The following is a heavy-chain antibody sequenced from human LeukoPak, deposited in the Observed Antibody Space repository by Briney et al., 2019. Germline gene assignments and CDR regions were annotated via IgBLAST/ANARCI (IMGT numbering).Heavy chain of an antibody. CDR3: ARIWFGESSNWFDP. V-gene: IGHV5-10-1*01. Sequence: GESLKISCKGSGYSFTNYWISWVRQMPGKGLERMGRIDPSDSYTNYSPSFQGHVTISADKSISTAYLQWSSLKASDTAMYYCARIWFGESSNWFDPWGQGTLVTVSS. CDR2: IDPSDSYT. J-gene: IGHJ5*02. CDR1: GYSFTNYW. D-gene: IGHD3-10*01.